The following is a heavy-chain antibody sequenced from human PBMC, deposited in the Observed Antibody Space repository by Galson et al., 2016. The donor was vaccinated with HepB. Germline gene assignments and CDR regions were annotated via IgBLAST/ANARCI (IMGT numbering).Heavy chain of an antibody. CDR2: TGGSGSPI. CDR3: ARDVVGAAFDS. D-gene: IGHD1-26*01. V-gene: IGHV3-48*03. J-gene: IGHJ4*02. CDR1: GLTFSSHE. Sequence: FLRLSCAASGLTFSSHEMSWGRPGPGKGLEWASYTGGSGSPIYYADSVQGRFTISRDNAKNSLYPQMNSLRAEDTAVYYCARDVVGAAFDSWGQGTLVTVSS.